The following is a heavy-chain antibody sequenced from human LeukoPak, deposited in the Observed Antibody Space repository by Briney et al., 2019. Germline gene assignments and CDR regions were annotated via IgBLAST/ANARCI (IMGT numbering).Heavy chain of an antibody. CDR3: AKALLLRYFDWPIPQTDY. CDR2: ISGSGGST. Sequence: GGSLRLSCAASGFTFSSYAMSWVRQAPGKGLEWVSAISGSGGSTYYADSVKGRFTISRDNSKNTLYLQMNSLRAEDTAVYYCAKALLLRYFDWPIPQTDYWGQGTLVTVSS. CDR1: GFTFSSYA. J-gene: IGHJ4*02. D-gene: IGHD3-9*01. V-gene: IGHV3-23*01.